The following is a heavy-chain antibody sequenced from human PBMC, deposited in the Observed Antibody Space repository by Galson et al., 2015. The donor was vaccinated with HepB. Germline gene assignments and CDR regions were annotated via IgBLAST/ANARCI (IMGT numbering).Heavy chain of an antibody. CDR2: IYWDDDK. J-gene: IGHJ4*02. Sequence: PALVKPTQTLTLTCTFSGFSLSTSGVGVGWIRQPPGKALEWLALIYWDDDKRYSPSLKSRLTITKDTSKNQVVLTMTNMDPVDTATYYCALKYYDSRRLGYYFDYWGQGTLVTVSS. D-gene: IGHD3-22*01. V-gene: IGHV2-5*02. CDR1: GFSLSTSGVG. CDR3: ALKYYDSRRLGYYFDY.